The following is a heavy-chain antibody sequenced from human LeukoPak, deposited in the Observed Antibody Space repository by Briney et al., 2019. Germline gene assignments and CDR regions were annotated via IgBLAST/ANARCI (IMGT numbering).Heavy chain of an antibody. V-gene: IGHV3-48*01. D-gene: IGHD1-26*01. CDR2: ISSGSSTI. CDR3: ASSGSYRFDY. CDR1: GFTFNTYS. J-gene: IGHJ4*02. Sequence: GGSLRLSCAASGFTFNTYSMNWVRQAPGKGLEWISYISSGSSTIYYADSVKGRFTISRDNAKNSLYLQLNSLRVEDTAVYYCASSGSYRFDYWGQGTLVTVSS.